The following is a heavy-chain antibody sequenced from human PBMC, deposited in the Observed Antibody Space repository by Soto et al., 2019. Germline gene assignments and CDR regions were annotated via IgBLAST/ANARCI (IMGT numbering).Heavy chain of an antibody. Sequence: EVQLVESGGGLVQPGGSLRLSCEASGFLFSTYWMFWVRQAPRKGLLWVSRIKSDGSSTSYADSVKGRFTISRDNAKNTLYLQMTSLRAEDTAVYYCAIGGGHYNYFDYWGQGILVTVSS. CDR2: IKSDGSST. CDR3: AIGGGHYNYFDY. J-gene: IGHJ4*02. CDR1: GFLFSTYW. V-gene: IGHV3-74*01. D-gene: IGHD3-3*01.